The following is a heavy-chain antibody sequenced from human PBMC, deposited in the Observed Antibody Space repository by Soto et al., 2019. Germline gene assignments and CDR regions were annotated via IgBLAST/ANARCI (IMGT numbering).Heavy chain of an antibody. Sequence: PGGSLRLSCVGSGFSFRKYAMNWVRQAPGKGLEWVSGISGSGGSGRGFYADPVKGRFTISRDNSKNTLYLEMNSLRAEDTAVYYCAKDLDDYSSAIDFWGQGTLVIV. D-gene: IGHD4-4*01. CDR2: ISGSGGSGRG. J-gene: IGHJ4*02. CDR1: GFSFRKYA. CDR3: AKDLDDYSSAIDF. V-gene: IGHV3-23*01.